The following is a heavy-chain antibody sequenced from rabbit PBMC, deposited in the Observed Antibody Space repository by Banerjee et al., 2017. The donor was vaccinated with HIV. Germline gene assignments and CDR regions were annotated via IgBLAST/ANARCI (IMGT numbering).Heavy chain of an antibody. CDR2: IDGGSSGIT. V-gene: IGHV1S45*01. Sequence: QEQLEESGGDLVKPEGSLTLTCTASGFSFSSSYWICWVRQAPGKGLEWIACIDGGSSGITWYASWAKGRFTISKTSSTTVTLQMTSLTVADTATYFCARDTSYYFSLWGPGTLVTVS. CDR1: GFSFSSSYW. J-gene: IGHJ4*01. CDR3: ARDTSYYFSL.